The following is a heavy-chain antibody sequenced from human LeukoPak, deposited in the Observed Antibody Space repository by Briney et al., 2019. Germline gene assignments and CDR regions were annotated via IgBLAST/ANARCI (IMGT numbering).Heavy chain of an antibody. J-gene: IGHJ4*02. V-gene: IGHV4-61*01. CDR2: IYHSGST. Sequence: SETLSFTCTVSGGSVSSGSFYWSWIRQPPGKGLEWIGKIYHSGSTNYNPSLKSRVTISVDTSKNQISLKLSSVTAADTAVYYCARSPQHYDFWSGYSTYFDYWGQGTLVTVSS. CDR1: GGSVSSGSFY. CDR3: ARSPQHYDFWSGYSTYFDY. D-gene: IGHD3-3*01.